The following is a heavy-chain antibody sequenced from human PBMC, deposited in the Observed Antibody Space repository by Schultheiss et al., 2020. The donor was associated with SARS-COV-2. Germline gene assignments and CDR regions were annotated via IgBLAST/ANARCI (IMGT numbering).Heavy chain of an antibody. Sequence: GGSLRLSCAASGFTFSSYAMHWVRQAPGKGLEWVAVIWYDGSNKYYADSVKGRFTISRDNSKNTLYLQMNSLRAEDTAVYYCARGRGGYSSGYYYPPFDYWGQGTLVTVSS. V-gene: IGHV3-30*07. D-gene: IGHD3-22*01. CDR2: IWYDGSNK. CDR1: GFTFSSYA. CDR3: ARGRGGYSSGYYYPPFDY. J-gene: IGHJ4*02.